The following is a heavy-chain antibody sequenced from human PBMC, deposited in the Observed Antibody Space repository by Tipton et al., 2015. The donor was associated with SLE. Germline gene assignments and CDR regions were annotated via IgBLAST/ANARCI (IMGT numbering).Heavy chain of an antibody. V-gene: IGHV3-7*01. J-gene: IGHJ3*02. CDR2: IKQDGTQK. CDR1: GYSFVEYG. CDR3: AKGGERFHI. Sequence: SLRLSCTAFGYSFVEYGVSWVRQAPGKGLEWVANIKQDGTQKYYVDSVRGRFTISRDNAKNSLYLQMNSLRAEDTAVYYCAKGGERFHIWGQGTMVTVSS. D-gene: IGHD5-24*01.